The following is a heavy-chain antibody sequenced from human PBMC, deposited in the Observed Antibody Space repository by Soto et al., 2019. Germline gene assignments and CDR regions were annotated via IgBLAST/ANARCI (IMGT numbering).Heavy chain of an antibody. CDR2: IYYSGST. J-gene: IGHJ6*03. V-gene: IGHV4-59*08. CDR1: GGSFSSYY. D-gene: IGHD2-2*01. Sequence: QVQLQESGPGLVRPSETLSLTCTVSGGSFSSYYWTWIRQSPGKGLEWIGYIYYSGSTDYNPSLRGRPAISIDTSKNQFSLRLNSMTAADTAVYYCAGRDCSGTNCYYLDYYYMDVWGKGTTVTVSS. CDR3: AGRDCSGTNCYYLDYYYMDV.